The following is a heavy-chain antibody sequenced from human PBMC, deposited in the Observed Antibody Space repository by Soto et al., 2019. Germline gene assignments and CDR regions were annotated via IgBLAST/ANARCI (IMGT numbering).Heavy chain of an antibody. Sequence: QVQLVQSGAEVKTPGASVKVSCKASGGTFNSFSIDWVRQAPGQGLEWMGGIIPMTGRPNYAQRFQGRVTFSADKSTNTVYLEVNSLTHEDTAVYYCTRRGRQSANWFDPWGQGTLVTVSS. CDR3: TRRGRQSANWFDP. J-gene: IGHJ5*02. CDR1: GGTFNSFS. V-gene: IGHV1-69*06. CDR2: IIPMTGRP.